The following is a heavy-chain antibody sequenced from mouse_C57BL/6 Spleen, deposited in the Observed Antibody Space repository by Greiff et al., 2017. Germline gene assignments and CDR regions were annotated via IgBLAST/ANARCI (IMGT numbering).Heavy chain of an antibody. Sequence: EVKLQQSGAELVKPGASVKLSCTASGFNIKDYYMHWVKQRTEQGLEWIGRIDPEDGETKYAPKFQGKATITADTSSNTAYLQLSSLTSEDTAVYYCARAQYYSNYEGGGYAMDYWGQGTSVTVSS. V-gene: IGHV14-2*01. CDR3: ARAQYYSNYEGGGYAMDY. CDR2: IDPEDGET. CDR1: GFNIKDYY. D-gene: IGHD2-5*01. J-gene: IGHJ4*01.